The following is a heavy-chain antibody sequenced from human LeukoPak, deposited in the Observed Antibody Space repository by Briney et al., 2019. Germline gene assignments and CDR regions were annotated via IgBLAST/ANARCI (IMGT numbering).Heavy chain of an antibody. V-gene: IGHV3-23*01. J-gene: IGHJ4*02. Sequence: GGSLRLSCAASGFTFGSYAMSWVRQAPGKGLEWVSAISGIGGSIYYADSLKGRFTISRDNAKNSLYLQLSSLRVEDTAIYYCARERGSAWPIDFDYWGQGSLVTVSS. D-gene: IGHD6-19*01. CDR2: ISGIGGSI. CDR3: ARERGSAWPIDFDY. CDR1: GFTFGSYA.